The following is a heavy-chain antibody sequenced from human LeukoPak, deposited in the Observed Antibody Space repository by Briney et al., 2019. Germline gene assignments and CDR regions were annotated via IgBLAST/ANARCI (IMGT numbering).Heavy chain of an antibody. J-gene: IGHJ4*02. CDR3: ARSMIVVLNAYYFDY. V-gene: IGHV3-30-3*01. Sequence: GGSLRLSCAASGFTFSNYAMHWVRQAPGKGLEWVAVISYDGSNKYYADSVQGRFTISRDNSKNTLYLQMDSLRAEDTAVFYCARSMIVVLNAYYFDYWGQGTLVTVSS. CDR1: GFTFSNYA. CDR2: ISYDGSNK. D-gene: IGHD3-22*01.